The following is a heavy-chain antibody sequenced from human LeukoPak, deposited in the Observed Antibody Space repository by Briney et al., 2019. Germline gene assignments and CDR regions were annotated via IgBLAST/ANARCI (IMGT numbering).Heavy chain of an antibody. CDR1: GFTFSSYA. D-gene: IGHD3-22*01. Sequence: GGSLRLSCAASGFTFSSYAMSWVRQAPGKGLEWVSGINWNGGSTGYADSVKGRFTISRDNAKNSLYLQMNSLRAEDTALYYCARGIYDSSGFPRDYWGQGTLVTVSS. V-gene: IGHV3-20*04. CDR3: ARGIYDSSGFPRDY. CDR2: INWNGGST. J-gene: IGHJ4*02.